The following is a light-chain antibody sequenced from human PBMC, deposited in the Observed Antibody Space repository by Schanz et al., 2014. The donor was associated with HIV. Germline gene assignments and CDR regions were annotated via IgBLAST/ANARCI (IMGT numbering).Light chain of an antibody. Sequence: QSALTQPPSASGSPGQSVTISCTGTSSDVGGYHYVSWYQQHPGKAPRLLISEVNKRPSGVPDRFSGSKSGNTASLTVSGLQTEDEADYYCSSYTSSSTVVFGGGTKLTVL. J-gene: IGLJ2*01. CDR1: SSDVGGYHY. V-gene: IGLV2-8*01. CDR3: SSYTSSSTVV. CDR2: EVN.